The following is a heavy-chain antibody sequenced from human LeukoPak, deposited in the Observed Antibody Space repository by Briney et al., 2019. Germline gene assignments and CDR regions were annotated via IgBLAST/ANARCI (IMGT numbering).Heavy chain of an antibody. D-gene: IGHD2-15*01. J-gene: IGHJ4*02. Sequence: GSSVKVSCKASGGTFSSSAISWVRQAPGQGLEWMGRIIPILGIANYAQKFQGRVTITADKSTSTAYMELSSLRSEDTAVYYCARHYCSGGSCYISAFDYWGQGTLVTVSS. CDR1: GGTFSSSA. CDR2: IIPILGIA. V-gene: IGHV1-69*04. CDR3: ARHYCSGGSCYISAFDY.